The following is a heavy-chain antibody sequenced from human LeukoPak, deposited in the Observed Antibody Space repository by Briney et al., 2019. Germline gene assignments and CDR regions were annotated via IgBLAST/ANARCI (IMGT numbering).Heavy chain of an antibody. CDR2: IIPIFGTA. V-gene: IGHV1-69*05. D-gene: IGHD6-19*01. Sequence: GASVKVSCKASGGTFSGYAISWVRQAPGQGLEWMGGIIPIFGTANYAQKFQGRVTITTDESTSTAYMELSSLRSEDTAVYYCASIAVAGTEDYWGQGTLVTVSS. CDR3: ASIAVAGTEDY. J-gene: IGHJ4*02. CDR1: GGTFSGYA.